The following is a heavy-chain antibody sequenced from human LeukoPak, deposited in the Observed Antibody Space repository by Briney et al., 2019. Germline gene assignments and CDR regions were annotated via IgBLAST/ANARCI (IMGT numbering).Heavy chain of an antibody. J-gene: IGHJ6*03. V-gene: IGHV4-38-2*02. CDR1: GYSISSGHY. CDR3: ARDRGTLARGSRRGYDGYYYYMDV. D-gene: IGHD3-10*01. Sequence: SETLSLACTVSGYSISSGHYWGWIRQPPGKGLEWIGSIYHSGSTYYNPSLKSRVTISVDTSKNQFSLKLSSVTAADTAVYYCARDRGTLARGSRRGYDGYYYYMDVWGKGTTVIISS. CDR2: IYHSGST.